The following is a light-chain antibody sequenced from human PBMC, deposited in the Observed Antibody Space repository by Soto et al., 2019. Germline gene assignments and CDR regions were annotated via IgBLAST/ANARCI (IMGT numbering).Light chain of an antibody. CDR2: EVT. CDR3: ISYTSTSTLHYV. V-gene: IGLV2-14*01. Sequence: QSAMTQPASVSGSPGQSITISCTGTSSDIGDYNYVSWYQQHPGKAPKLMIYEVTNRPSGVSYRFSGSKSGNTASLTISGLQAEDEADYFCISYTSTSTLHYVFGTGTKVTVL. CDR1: SSDIGDYNY. J-gene: IGLJ1*01.